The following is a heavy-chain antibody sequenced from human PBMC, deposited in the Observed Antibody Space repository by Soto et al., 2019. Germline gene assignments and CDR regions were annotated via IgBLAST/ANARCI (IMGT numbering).Heavy chain of an antibody. J-gene: IGHJ4*02. CDR2: ISWNSGSI. CDR1: GFTFDDYA. Sequence: SLRLSCAASGFTFDDYAMHWVRPAPGKGLEWVSVISWNSGSIGYADSVKGRFTISRDNAKNSLYLQMNSLRAEDTALYYCAKVYWYSSSSWYFDYWGQGTLVTVSS. D-gene: IGHD6-6*01. CDR3: AKVYWYSSSSWYFDY. V-gene: IGHV3-9*01.